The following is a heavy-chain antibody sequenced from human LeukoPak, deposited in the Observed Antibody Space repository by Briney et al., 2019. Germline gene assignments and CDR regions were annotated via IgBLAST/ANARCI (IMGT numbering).Heavy chain of an antibody. CDR1: GFTVSSNY. J-gene: IGHJ3*02. CDR2: IYSGGRT. Sequence: GGSLRLSCAASGFTVSSNYMSWVRQAPGKGLEWVSVIYSGGRTYYADSVKGRFTISRDNSKNTLYLQMNSLRAEDTAVYYCARGTDRGSDAFDIWGQGTMVTVSS. D-gene: IGHD3-22*01. V-gene: IGHV3-53*01. CDR3: ARGTDRGSDAFDI.